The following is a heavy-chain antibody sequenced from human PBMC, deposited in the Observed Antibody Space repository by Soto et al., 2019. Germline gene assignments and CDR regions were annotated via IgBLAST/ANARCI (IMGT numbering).Heavy chain of an antibody. CDR3: ARGLVGWFGELSVWFDP. Sequence: SETLSLTCAVSGGSISSGGYSWSWIRQPPGKGLEWIGYIYHSGSTYYNPSLKSRVTISVDRSKNQFSLKLSSVTAADTAVYYCARGLVGWFGELSVWFDPWGQGTLVTVSS. CDR1: GGSISSGGYS. D-gene: IGHD3-10*01. CDR2: IYHSGST. V-gene: IGHV4-30-2*01. J-gene: IGHJ5*02.